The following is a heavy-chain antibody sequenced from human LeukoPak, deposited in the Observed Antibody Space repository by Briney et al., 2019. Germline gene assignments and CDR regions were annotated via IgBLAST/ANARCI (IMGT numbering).Heavy chain of an antibody. CDR3: ARDPTYYYDSSGYYF. D-gene: IGHD3-22*01. V-gene: IGHV1-2*06. J-gene: IGHJ4*02. Sequence: ASVKVSCKASGYTFTGYYMHWVRQAPGQGLGWMGRINPNSGGTNYAQKFQGRVTMTRDTSISTAYMELSRLRSDDTAVYYCARDPTYYYDSSGYYFWGQGTLVTVSS. CDR2: INPNSGGT. CDR1: GYTFTGYY.